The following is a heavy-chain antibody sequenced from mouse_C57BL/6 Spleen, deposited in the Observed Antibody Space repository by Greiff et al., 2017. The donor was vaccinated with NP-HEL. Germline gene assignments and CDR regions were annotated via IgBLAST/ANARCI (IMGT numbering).Heavy chain of an antibody. Sequence: QVQLQQPGAELVRPGSSVKLSCKASGYTFTSYWMHWVKQRPIQGLEWIGNIDPSDSETHYNQKFKDKATLTVDKSSSTAYMQLSSLTSEDSAVYYCARLYYDYGGYFDYWGQGTTLTVSS. D-gene: IGHD2-4*01. CDR2: IDPSDSET. V-gene: IGHV1-52*01. CDR3: ARLYYDYGGYFDY. CDR1: GYTFTSYW. J-gene: IGHJ2*01.